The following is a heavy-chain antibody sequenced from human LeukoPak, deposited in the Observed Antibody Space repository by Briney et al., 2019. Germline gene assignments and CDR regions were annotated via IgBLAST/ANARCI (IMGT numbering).Heavy chain of an antibody. CDR1: GFTFSSYG. D-gene: IGHD2-2*01. CDR2: ISYDGSNK. Sequence: GGSLRLSCAASGFTFSSYGMHWVRQAPGKGLEWVAVISYDGSNKYYADSVKGRFTISRDNSKNTLYLQMNSLRAEDTAVYYCANLISLVPAATQPRDYWGQGTLVTVSS. CDR3: ANLISLVPAATQPRDY. V-gene: IGHV3-30*18. J-gene: IGHJ4*02.